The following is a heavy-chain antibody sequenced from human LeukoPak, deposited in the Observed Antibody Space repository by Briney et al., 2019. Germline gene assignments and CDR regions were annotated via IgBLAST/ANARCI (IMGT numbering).Heavy chain of an antibody. Sequence: SETLSLTCTVSGGSISSSSYHWGWIRQPPGKGLEWIGSIYYSGSTYYNPSLKSRVTISVDTSKNQFSLKLSSVTAADTAVYYCASLPRYYYDSSGYHLDYWGQGTLVTVSS. CDR3: ASLPRYYYDSSGYHLDY. CDR2: IYYSGST. J-gene: IGHJ4*02. CDR1: GGSISSSSYH. D-gene: IGHD3-22*01. V-gene: IGHV4-39*01.